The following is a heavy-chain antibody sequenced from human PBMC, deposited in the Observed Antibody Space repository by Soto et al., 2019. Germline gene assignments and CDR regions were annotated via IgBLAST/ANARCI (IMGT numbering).Heavy chain of an antibody. CDR3: ARRPHCSGGICYYGLDN. CDR1: GYTFTNSD. D-gene: IGHD2-15*01. CDR2: MNPASGHA. Sequence: QVQLVQSGAEVKKPGASVKVSCKASGYTFTNSDINWVRQAHGQGLEWMGWMNPASGHAAYAQKFQGRVTLTTSTSTSTVYMEMRSLGSVDPAVYYCARRPHCSGGICYYGLDNWGQGTLVTVSS. V-gene: IGHV1-8*01. J-gene: IGHJ4*02.